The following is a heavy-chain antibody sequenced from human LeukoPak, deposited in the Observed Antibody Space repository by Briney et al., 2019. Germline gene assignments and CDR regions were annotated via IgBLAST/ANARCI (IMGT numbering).Heavy chain of an antibody. Sequence: GRSLRLSCAASGFTFSSYGMHWVRQAPGKGLEWVAVIWYDGSNKYYADSVKGRFTISRDNSKNTLYLQMNSLRAEDTAVYYCARDEGQTTVVYFDYWGQGTPVTVSS. V-gene: IGHV3-33*01. CDR2: IWYDGSNK. CDR1: GFTFSSYG. CDR3: ARDEGQTTVVYFDY. J-gene: IGHJ4*02. D-gene: IGHD4-23*01.